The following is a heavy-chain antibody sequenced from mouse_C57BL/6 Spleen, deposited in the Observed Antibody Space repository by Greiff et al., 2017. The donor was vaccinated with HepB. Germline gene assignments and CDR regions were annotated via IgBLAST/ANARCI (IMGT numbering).Heavy chain of an antibody. CDR2: IHPNSGST. CDR1: GYTFTSYW. CDR3: ARGTASRHWYFDV. J-gene: IGHJ1*03. V-gene: IGHV1-64*01. Sequence: QVQLQQPGAELVKPGASVKLSCKASGYTFTSYWMHWVKQRPGQGLEWIGMIHPNSGSTNYNEKFKSKATLTVDKSSSTAYMQLSSLTSEDSAVYYCARGTASRHWYFDVWGTRTTVTVSS. D-gene: IGHD1-2*01.